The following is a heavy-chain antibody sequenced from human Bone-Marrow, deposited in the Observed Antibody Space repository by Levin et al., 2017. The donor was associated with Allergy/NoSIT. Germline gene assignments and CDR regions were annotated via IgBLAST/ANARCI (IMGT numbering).Heavy chain of an antibody. V-gene: IGHV3-48*03. D-gene: IGHD2-15*01. J-gene: IGHJ5*02. CDR2: ISSSGSTI. CDR1: GFTFSSYE. CDR3: ARDYVVAALDP. Sequence: GGSLRLSCAASGFTFSSYEMNWVRQAPGKGLEWVSYISSSGSTIYYADSVKGRFTISRDNAKNSLYLQMNSLRAEDTAVYYCARDYVVAALDPWGQGTLVTVSS.